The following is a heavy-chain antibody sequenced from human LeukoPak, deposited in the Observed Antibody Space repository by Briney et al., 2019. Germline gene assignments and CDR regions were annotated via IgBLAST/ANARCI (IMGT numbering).Heavy chain of an antibody. Sequence: GGSLRLSCAASGFTFSDYYMSWIRQAPGKGLEWLSYISSSGTTIYYADSVKGRFTISRDNAKNSLYLQMNSLRAEDTAVYYCARGIRQYAKSYFDYWGQGTLVTVSS. CDR3: ARGIRQYAKSYFDY. D-gene: IGHD4-11*01. CDR2: ISSSGTTI. V-gene: IGHV3-11*01. CDR1: GFTFSDYY. J-gene: IGHJ4*02.